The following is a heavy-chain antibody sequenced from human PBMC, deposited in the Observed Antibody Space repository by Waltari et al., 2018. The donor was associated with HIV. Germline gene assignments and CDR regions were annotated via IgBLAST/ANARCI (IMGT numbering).Heavy chain of an antibody. D-gene: IGHD1-26*01. CDR3: ATEMGATNF. CDR1: GPTFSSYW. V-gene: IGHV3-7*01. J-gene: IGHJ4*02. Sequence: EVQLVESGGGVVQPGGSLRISCAVSGPTFSSYWMSWVRHTPGKGLEWVANIKQDGSEKYYVDSVKGRFIISRDNAKNSLYLQMNSLRAEDTAVYYCATEMGATNFWGQGALVTVSS. CDR2: IKQDGSEK.